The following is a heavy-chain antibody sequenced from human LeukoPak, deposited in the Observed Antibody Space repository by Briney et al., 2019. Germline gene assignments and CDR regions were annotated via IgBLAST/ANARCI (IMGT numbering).Heavy chain of an antibody. Sequence: GSSVKVSCKASGGTFTSYAISWVRQAPGQGLEWMGGIIPIFGTAHYAQQFQGRVTITADESTSTAYMELSSMRSEDTAVYYCARDGIAAAGTLLNWFDPWGQGTLVTVSS. CDR2: IIPIFGTA. J-gene: IGHJ5*02. CDR1: GGTFTSYA. CDR3: ARDGIAAAGTLLNWFDP. D-gene: IGHD6-13*01. V-gene: IGHV1-69*01.